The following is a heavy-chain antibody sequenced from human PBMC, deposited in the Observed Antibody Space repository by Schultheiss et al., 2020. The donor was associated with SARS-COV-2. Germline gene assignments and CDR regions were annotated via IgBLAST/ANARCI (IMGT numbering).Heavy chain of an antibody. CDR2: IGTAGDT. J-gene: IGHJ5*02. CDR1: GFTFSSYD. V-gene: IGHV3-13*03. D-gene: IGHD1-7*01. Sequence: GGSLRLSCAACGFTFSSYDMHWVRQATGKGLEWVSAIGTAGDTYYPGSVKGQFTISRENAKNTLYLQLNSLRGEDTAFYFCAKDRPNNWNSLGDWWFDPWGHGTLVTVSS. CDR3: AKDRPNNWNSLGDWWFDP.